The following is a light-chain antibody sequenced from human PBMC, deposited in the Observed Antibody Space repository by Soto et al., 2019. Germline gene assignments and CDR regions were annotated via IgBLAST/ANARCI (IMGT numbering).Light chain of an antibody. V-gene: IGKV3-20*01. CDR1: QSVSSSY. CDR2: DFS. CDR3: QQLGT. Sequence: EIAMTQSRGTQCSSLGERATLSCRASQSVSSSYLAWYQQKPGQAPRLLIYDFSNRATGIPARFTGSGSGTDFTLTLSSLEPEDFAVYYSQQLGTVGGGTKVDIK. J-gene: IGKJ4*01.